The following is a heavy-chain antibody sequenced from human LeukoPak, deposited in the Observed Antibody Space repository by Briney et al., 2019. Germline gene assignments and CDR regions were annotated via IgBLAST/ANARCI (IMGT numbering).Heavy chain of an antibody. V-gene: IGHV3-43*01. Sequence: PGGSLRLSCAAAGFTFDEYSMHWVRQRPGKGLDWVSLITWNGGGRSYADSVKGRFTISRDNNKSSLYLQMNSLTTEDTALYFCEKDGLQHCTSTSCYEFQAWGQGTLVTVSS. CDR1: GFTFDEYS. CDR3: EKDGLQHCTSTSCYEFQA. D-gene: IGHD2-2*01. CDR2: ITWNGGGR. J-gene: IGHJ5*02.